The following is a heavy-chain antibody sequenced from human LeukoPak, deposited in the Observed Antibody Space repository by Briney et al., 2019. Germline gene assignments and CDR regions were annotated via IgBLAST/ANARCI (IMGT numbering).Heavy chain of an antibody. CDR2: IYTSGST. Sequence: KPSETLSLTCTVSGGSIISNYLTWIRQPAGKGVEWIGRIYTSGSTNYNPSLKSRVTMSVDTSKNQFSLKVTSATAADTAVYYCARALGGGDPFYFDYWGQGTLVTVSS. D-gene: IGHD2-21*02. CDR1: GGSIISNY. J-gene: IGHJ4*02. V-gene: IGHV4-4*07. CDR3: ARALGGGDPFYFDY.